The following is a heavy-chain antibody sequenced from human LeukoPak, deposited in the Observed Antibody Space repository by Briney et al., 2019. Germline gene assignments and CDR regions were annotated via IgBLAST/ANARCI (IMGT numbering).Heavy chain of an antibody. CDR1: GFTFVSHA. CDR2: ISSSSSYI. D-gene: IGHD6-13*01. V-gene: IGHV3-21*01. CDR3: ARDPMSSSWYLNWFDP. Sequence: TGGSLRLSCAVSGFTFVSHAMNWVRQAPGKGLEWVSSISSSSSYIYYADSVKGRFTISRDNAKNSLYLQMNSLRAEDTAVYYCARDPMSSSWYLNWFDPWGQGTLVTVSS. J-gene: IGHJ5*02.